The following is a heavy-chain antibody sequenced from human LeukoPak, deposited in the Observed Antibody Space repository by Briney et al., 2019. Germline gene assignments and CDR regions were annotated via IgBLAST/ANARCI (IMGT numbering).Heavy chain of an antibody. V-gene: IGHV1-69*05. D-gene: IGHD3-22*01. J-gene: IGHJ4*02. CDR3: GKTYYYDSSGID. Sequence: GSSVKVSCKASGGTFSSYAISWVRQAPGQGLEWMGRIIPIFGTANYAQKFQGRVTITTDESTSTAYMELSSLRSEDTAVYYCGKTYYYDSSGIDWGQGTLVTVSS. CDR2: IIPIFGTA. CDR1: GGTFSSYA.